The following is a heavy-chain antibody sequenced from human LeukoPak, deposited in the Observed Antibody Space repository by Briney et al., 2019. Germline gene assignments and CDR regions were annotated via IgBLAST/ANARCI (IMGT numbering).Heavy chain of an antibody. J-gene: IGHJ4*02. Sequence: SGTLSLTCAVSGGSISSSNWWSWVRQPPGKGLEWIGEIYHSGSTNYNPSLKSRVTISVDKSKNQFSLKLSSVTAADTAVYYCARGSSYYDSSGYSDYWGQGTLVTVSS. CDR3: ARGSSYYDSSGYSDY. CDR2: IYHSGST. V-gene: IGHV4-4*02. CDR1: GGSISSSNW. D-gene: IGHD3-22*01.